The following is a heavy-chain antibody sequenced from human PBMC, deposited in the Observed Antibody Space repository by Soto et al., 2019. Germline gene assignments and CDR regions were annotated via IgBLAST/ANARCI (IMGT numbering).Heavy chain of an antibody. CDR1: GYTFTSYG. Sequence: GASVKVSCKASGYTFTSYGISWVRQAPGQGLEWMGWISAYNGNTNYAQKLQGRVTMTTDTSTSTAYMELRSLRSDATAVYYCARSTEFDSSGYGVDYWGQGTLVTVSS. CDR2: ISAYNGNT. J-gene: IGHJ4*02. D-gene: IGHD3-22*01. CDR3: ARSTEFDSSGYGVDY. V-gene: IGHV1-18*01.